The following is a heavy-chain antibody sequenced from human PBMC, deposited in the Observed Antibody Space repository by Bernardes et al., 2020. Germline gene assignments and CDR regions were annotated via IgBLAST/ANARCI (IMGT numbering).Heavy chain of an antibody. Sequence: LSLTCTVSGGSLSSYYWTWIRQPPGKGLEWIAFISSSGNTNYNPSLKSRVTISVDTSKNQFSLKLSSVTAADTAVYYCARGLNAKLDYWGQGTLVTVSS. CDR2: ISSSGNT. J-gene: IGHJ4*02. CDR3: ARGLNAKLDY. V-gene: IGHV4-59*01. CDR1: GGSLSSYY.